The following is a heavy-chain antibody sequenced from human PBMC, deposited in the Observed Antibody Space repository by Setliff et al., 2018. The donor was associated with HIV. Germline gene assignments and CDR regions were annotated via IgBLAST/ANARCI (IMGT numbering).Heavy chain of an antibody. V-gene: IGHV4-39*02. D-gene: IGHD2-21*02. J-gene: IGHJ4*02. CDR3: AREGDGIDY. Sequence: PSETLSLTCTVSGASMSTTTYYWGWIRQPPGKGLEWIGSIHYTGNTYNTPSLKSRLTISVDASKNQISLKLTSVTAADTAIYFCAREGDGIDYWGPGILVTVSS. CDR2: IHYTGNT. CDR1: GASMSTTTYY.